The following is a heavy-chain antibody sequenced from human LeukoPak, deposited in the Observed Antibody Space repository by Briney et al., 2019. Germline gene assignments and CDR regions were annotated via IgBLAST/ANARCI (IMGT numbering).Heavy chain of an antibody. V-gene: IGHV1-18*01. CDR3: ARAREVVATLWFDP. CDR1: GYTFTIYG. CDR2: ISAYNGNT. J-gene: IGHJ5*02. D-gene: IGHD1-26*01. Sequence: GASVRVSFTASGYTFTIYGISWVRQAPGQGLEWMGWISAYNGNTNYAQKLQGRVTITTDTATSTAYMELRSLRSDDTAVYYCARAREVVATLWFDPWGQGTLVTVSS.